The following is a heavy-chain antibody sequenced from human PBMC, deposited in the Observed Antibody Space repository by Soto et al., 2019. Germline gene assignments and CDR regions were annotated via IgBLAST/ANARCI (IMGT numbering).Heavy chain of an antibody. V-gene: IGHV3-30*03. Sequence: QVQLVESGGGVVQSGRSLRLSCAASGFTFSTYGMHWVRQAPGKGLEWVAVISYDGTNKYYADSVKGRFTISRDNSKNTLYLQMNSLRAEDTAVYYCATERYSSRSPDFDYWGQGTLVTVSS. CDR2: ISYDGTNK. D-gene: IGHD6-13*01. CDR1: GFTFSTYG. J-gene: IGHJ4*02. CDR3: ATERYSSRSPDFDY.